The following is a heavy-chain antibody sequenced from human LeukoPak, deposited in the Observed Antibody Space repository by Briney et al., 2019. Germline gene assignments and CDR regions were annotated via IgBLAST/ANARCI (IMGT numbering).Heavy chain of an antibody. CDR3: ASPPLYDTSGYPLFHH. Sequence: GSLRLSCAASGFTFSDYYMSWIRQAPGKGLEWISYITTSASTTYYADSVKGRFTISRDNAKNSLYLQMNSLRAEDTAVYYCASPPLYDTSGYPLFHHWGQGTLVTVSS. CDR1: GFTFSDYY. V-gene: IGHV3-11*01. J-gene: IGHJ1*01. CDR2: ITTSASTT. D-gene: IGHD3-22*01.